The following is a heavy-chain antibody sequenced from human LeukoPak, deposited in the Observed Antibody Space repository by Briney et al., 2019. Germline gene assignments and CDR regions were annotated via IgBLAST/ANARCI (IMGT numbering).Heavy chain of an antibody. Sequence: ASVKVSCKASGYTFTSYAMHWVRQAPGQRLEWMGWINAGNGNTKYSQKFQGRVTITRDTSASTAYMGLSSLRSEDTAVYYCARPRVVTAIFDYWGQGTLVTVSS. V-gene: IGHV1-3*01. J-gene: IGHJ4*02. CDR2: INAGNGNT. CDR1: GYTFTSYA. D-gene: IGHD2-21*02. CDR3: ARPRVVTAIFDY.